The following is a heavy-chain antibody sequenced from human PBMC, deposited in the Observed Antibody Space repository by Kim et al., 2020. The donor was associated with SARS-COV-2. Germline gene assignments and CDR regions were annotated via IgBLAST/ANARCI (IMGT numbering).Heavy chain of an antibody. CDR3: ARDPVGPPYDSSGSGAFDI. J-gene: IGHJ3*02. CDR1: GGTFSSYA. CDR2: IIPIFGTA. V-gene: IGHV1-69*13. Sequence: SVKVSCKASGGTFSSYAISWVRQAPGQGLEWMGGIIPIFGTANYAQKFQGRVTITADESTSTAYMELSSLRSEDTAVYYCARDPVGPPYDSSGSGAFDIWGQGTMVTVSS. D-gene: IGHD3-22*01.